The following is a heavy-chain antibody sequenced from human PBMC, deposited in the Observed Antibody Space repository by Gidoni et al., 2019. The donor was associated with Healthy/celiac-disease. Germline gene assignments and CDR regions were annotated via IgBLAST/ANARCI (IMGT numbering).Heavy chain of an antibody. CDR2: ISYDGSNK. Sequence: QVQLVESGGGVVQPGRSLRLSCAPSGFTFSSYAMHWVRQAPGKGLEWVAVISYDGSNKYYADSVKGRFTISRDNSKNTLYLQMNSLRAEDTAVYYCASVGVVPAARYYFDYWGQGTLVTVSS. CDR1: GFTFSSYA. V-gene: IGHV3-30*04. CDR3: ASVGVVPAARYYFDY. J-gene: IGHJ4*02. D-gene: IGHD2-2*01.